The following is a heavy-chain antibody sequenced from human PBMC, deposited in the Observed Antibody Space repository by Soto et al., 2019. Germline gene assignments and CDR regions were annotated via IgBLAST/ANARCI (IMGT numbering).Heavy chain of an antibody. V-gene: IGHV4-59*01. CDR3: ARADDSSDYFPYNFDF. Sequence: PSETLSLTCTVSGGSISSYYWTLLRQAQGKGLEWIGYIYHTGSTNYNPSLRSRVTVSVDTSKNQFSLKLNSATAADTAVYYCARADDSSDYFPYNFDFWGQGTLVTVSS. CDR1: GGSISSYY. D-gene: IGHD3-22*01. CDR2: IYHTGST. J-gene: IGHJ4*02.